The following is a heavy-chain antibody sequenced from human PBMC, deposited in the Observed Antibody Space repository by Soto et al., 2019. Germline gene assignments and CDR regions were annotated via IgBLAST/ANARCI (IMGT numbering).Heavy chain of an antibody. D-gene: IGHD2-8*01. CDR3: ARDRYGGNGSDDFDI. V-gene: IGHV1-18*01. J-gene: IGHJ3*02. Sequence: QAQLVQSGAEVKKPGASVTISCKASGYSFTSKSLIWVRQAPGHGLEWLGWISPYNGKTEYANNVQGRVTMPRDTATTTAYIELRSLRSDDTAVDYCARDRYGGNGSDDFDIWGQGTMVTVSS. CDR2: ISPYNGKT. CDR1: GYSFTSKS.